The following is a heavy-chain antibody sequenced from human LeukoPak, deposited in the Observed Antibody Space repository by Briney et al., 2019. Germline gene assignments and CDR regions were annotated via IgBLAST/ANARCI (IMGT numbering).Heavy chain of an antibody. D-gene: IGHD2-2*01. CDR2: INERGSVQ. V-gene: IGHV3-7*01. Sequence: GGSLRLSCAASGFTFRGYWMNWVRQSPGKGLEWVSNINERGSVQHSVDSVEGRFTISRDNAPNSLDMQMHTLRAADTPASYSARVRDKVGSADYYYHMDVWGEGATVTVSS. CDR1: GFTFRGYW. J-gene: IGHJ6*03. CDR3: ARVRDKVGSADYYYHMDV.